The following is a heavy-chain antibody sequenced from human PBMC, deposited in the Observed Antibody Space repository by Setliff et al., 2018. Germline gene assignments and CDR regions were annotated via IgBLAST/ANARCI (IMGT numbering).Heavy chain of an antibody. D-gene: IGHD3-22*01. J-gene: IGHJ4*02. V-gene: IGHV4-39*01. Sequence: SETLSLTCTVSGDSISRSTYYWGWIRQSPGKGLDWIGTVDHSGNTFYNPSLKSRVTISVDTSKNQFSLKLTSVSAADTAVYYCARRDSTGFYGCSFDFWGQGMLVTVS. CDR3: ARRDSTGFYGCSFDF. CDR2: VDHSGNT. CDR1: GDSISRSTYY.